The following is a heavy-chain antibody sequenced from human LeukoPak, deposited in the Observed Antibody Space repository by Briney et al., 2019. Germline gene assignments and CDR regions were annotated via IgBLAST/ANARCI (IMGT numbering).Heavy chain of an antibody. Sequence: PSETLSLTCAVYGGSFSGYYWSWIRQPPGKGLEWIGEINHSGSTNYNPSLKSRVTISVDTSKNQFSLKLSSVTAADTAVYYCARHGGSYFYNWLDPWGQGTLVTVSS. CDR2: INHSGST. CDR1: GGSFSGYY. CDR3: ARHGGSYFYNWLDP. D-gene: IGHD1-26*01. V-gene: IGHV4-34*01. J-gene: IGHJ5*02.